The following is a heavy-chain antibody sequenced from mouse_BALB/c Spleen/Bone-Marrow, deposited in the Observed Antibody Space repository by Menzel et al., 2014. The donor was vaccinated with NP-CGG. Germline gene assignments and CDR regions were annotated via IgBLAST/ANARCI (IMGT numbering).Heavy chain of an antibody. CDR2: IWGDGRT. J-gene: IGHJ2*01. CDR1: GFSLTDYG. V-gene: IGHV2-6-7*01. CDR3: ARNYYDSSFYFDY. Sequence: VKVVESGPGLVAPSQSLSITCTVSGFSLTDYGVNWVRQPPGKGLEWLGMIWGDGRTDYNSALKSRLSISKDNSKSRVFLKMNSLQTDDTARYYCARNYYDSSFYFDYWGQGTTLTVSS. D-gene: IGHD1-1*01.